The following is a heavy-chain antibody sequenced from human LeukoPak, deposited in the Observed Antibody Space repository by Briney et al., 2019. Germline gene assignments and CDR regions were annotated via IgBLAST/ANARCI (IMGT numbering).Heavy chain of an antibody. D-gene: IGHD3-9*01. J-gene: IGHJ4*02. CDR1: GFTLSSYA. V-gene: IGHV3-48*03. CDR3: ARVVLRYFLH. CDR2: ISSGTTV. Sequence: GGSLRLSCAASGFTLSSYAMNWVRQAPGKGLEWVSYISSGTTVYYAGSVKGRFTISRDNAKNSLYLQMNSLRAEDTAVYYCARVVLRYFLHWGQGTLVTVSS.